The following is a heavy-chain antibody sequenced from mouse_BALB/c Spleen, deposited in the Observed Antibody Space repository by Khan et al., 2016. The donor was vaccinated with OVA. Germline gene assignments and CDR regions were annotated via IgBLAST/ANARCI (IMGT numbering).Heavy chain of an antibody. J-gene: IGHJ1*01. V-gene: IGHV9-3-1*01. Sequence: QIQLVQSGPELKKPGETVKISCKAFGYTFTNYGMNWVKQAPGKGLKWMGWINTSTGEPTYADDFKGRFAFSLETSANTAYLQINNLKNEDTATYFCARSASYWFFDVWGAGTTVTVSS. CDR3: ARSASYWFFDV. CDR2: INTSTGEP. D-gene: IGHD6-1*01. CDR1: GYTFTNYG.